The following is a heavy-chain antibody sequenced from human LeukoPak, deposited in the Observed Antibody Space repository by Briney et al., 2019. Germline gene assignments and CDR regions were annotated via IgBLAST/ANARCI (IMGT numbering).Heavy chain of an antibody. Sequence: SQTLSLTCTVSGGSISSYYWTWIRQPPGKGLEWIGDIYYSGSTNYNPSLKSRVTISVDTSKNQFSLKLSSVTAADTAVYYCARGVSGGSPDWGQGTLVTVSS. V-gene: IGHV4-59*01. CDR1: GGSISSYY. J-gene: IGHJ4*02. CDR3: ARGVSGGSPD. CDR2: IYYSGST. D-gene: IGHD1-26*01.